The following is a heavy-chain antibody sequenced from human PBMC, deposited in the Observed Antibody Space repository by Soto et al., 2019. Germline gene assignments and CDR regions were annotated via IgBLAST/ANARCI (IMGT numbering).Heavy chain of an antibody. CDR2: ISYSGSS. V-gene: IGHV4-31*03. D-gene: IGHD2-2*01. Sequence: TLSLTCTVSGGSNIRDGYYWSWILQHPGKGLEWIAYISYSGSSYSNPSLKSRVTISADTSKNQFSLRLTSVTAADTAVYFCARATPAGSADFWGQGTLVTVSS. CDR3: ARATPAGSADF. J-gene: IGHJ4*02. CDR1: GGSNIRDGYY.